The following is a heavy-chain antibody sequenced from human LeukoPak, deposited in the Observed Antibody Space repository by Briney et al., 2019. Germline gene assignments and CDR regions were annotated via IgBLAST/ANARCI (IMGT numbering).Heavy chain of an antibody. CDR2: MSYDGSNK. D-gene: IGHD2-15*01. CDR1: GFTFSSYG. V-gene: IGHV3-30*18. J-gene: IGHJ6*04. CDR3: AKDRWCSGGSCYSGRRYGMDG. Sequence: GGSLRLSCAASGFTFSSYGMHWVRQAPGKGLEWLAVMSYDGSNKYYADSVKGRFTISRDNSNNTLYLQMNSLRAEHTAVYYCAKDRWCSGGSCYSGRRYGMDGWGKGPTVTVSS.